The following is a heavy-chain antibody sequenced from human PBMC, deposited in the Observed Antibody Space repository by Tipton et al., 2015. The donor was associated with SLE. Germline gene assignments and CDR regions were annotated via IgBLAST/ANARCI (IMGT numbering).Heavy chain of an antibody. V-gene: IGHV3-30*18. D-gene: IGHD1-14*01. CDR3: AKIREPHWAFDI. CDR2: ISYDGSNK. Sequence: SLRLSCAASGCTFSSYGMHWVRQAPGKGLEWVAVISYDGSNKYYADSVKGRFTISRDNSKNTLYLQMNSLRAEDTAVYYCAKIREPHWAFDIWGQGTMVTVSS. J-gene: IGHJ3*02. CDR1: GCTFSSYG.